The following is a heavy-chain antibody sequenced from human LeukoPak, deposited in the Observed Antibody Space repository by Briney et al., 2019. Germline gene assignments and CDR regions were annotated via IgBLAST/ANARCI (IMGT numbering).Heavy chain of an antibody. CDR2: VYHTGTS. V-gene: IGHV4-59*01. Sequence: PSETLSLTCTVSGDSITGYYWNWVRQPPGKGLEWIGYVYHTGTSNYNPSVRSRITMSVDTSKNQYSMKLTSVTAADTAVYFCARALDTWSALDYWGLGTLVTVSS. CDR3: ARALDTWSALDY. J-gene: IGHJ4*02. D-gene: IGHD5-18*01. CDR1: GDSITGYY.